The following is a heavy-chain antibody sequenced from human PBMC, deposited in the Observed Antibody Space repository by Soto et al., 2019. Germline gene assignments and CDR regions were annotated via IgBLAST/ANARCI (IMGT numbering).Heavy chain of an antibody. D-gene: IGHD3-10*01. CDR2: IIPILGIA. CDR1: GGTFSSYT. V-gene: IGHV1-69*02. Sequence: SVKVSCKASGGTFSSYTISWVRQAPGQGLEWMGRIIPILGIANYAQKFQGRVTITADKSTSTAYMELSSLRSEDTAVYYCARRRSYGSGSYFDYWGQGTLVTVSS. CDR3: ARRRSYGSGSYFDY. J-gene: IGHJ4*02.